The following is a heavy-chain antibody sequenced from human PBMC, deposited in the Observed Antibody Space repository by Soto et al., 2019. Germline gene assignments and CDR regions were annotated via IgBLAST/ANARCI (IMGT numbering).Heavy chain of an antibody. D-gene: IGHD6-19*01. J-gene: IGHJ4*02. Sequence: QVQLVESGGGVIQPGRSLKLSCGASGFTFSTYGMHWVRQAPGKGLELVAVISHDGSNKYYADSVKGRFTISRDNSKNTLYLQMNSLKPEDTAVYYCANGYRSGWYYFDYWGQSTLVTVSS. CDR2: ISHDGSNK. CDR3: ANGYRSGWYYFDY. V-gene: IGHV3-30*18. CDR1: GFTFSTYG.